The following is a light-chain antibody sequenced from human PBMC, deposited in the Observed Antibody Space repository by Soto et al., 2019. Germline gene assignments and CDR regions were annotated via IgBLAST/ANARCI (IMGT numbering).Light chain of an antibody. CDR2: AAS. V-gene: IGKV1-9*01. J-gene: IGKJ3*01. CDR1: QGISSY. CDR3: QQLNSYPSMTT. Sequence: DIQLTQSPSFLSASVGDRVTITCRASQGISSYLAWYQQKPGKAPKLLIYAASTLQSGVPSRFSGSGSGTEFTLTISSLQPEDFATYYCQQLNSYPSMTTFGPGTKVDIK.